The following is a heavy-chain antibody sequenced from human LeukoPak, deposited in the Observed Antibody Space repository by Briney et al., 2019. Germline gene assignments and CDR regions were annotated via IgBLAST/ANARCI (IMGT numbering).Heavy chain of an antibody. J-gene: IGHJ3*02. D-gene: IGHD3-22*01. Sequence: GASVKVSCKASGGTFNSYAISWVRQAPGQGLEWMGGIIPIFGTANYAQKFQGRVTITADESTSTAYMELSSLRSEDTAVYYCARDSDYYYDSSGYYLDAFDIWGQGTMVTVSS. CDR1: GGTFNSYA. CDR2: IIPIFGTA. V-gene: IGHV1-69*13. CDR3: ARDSDYYYDSSGYYLDAFDI.